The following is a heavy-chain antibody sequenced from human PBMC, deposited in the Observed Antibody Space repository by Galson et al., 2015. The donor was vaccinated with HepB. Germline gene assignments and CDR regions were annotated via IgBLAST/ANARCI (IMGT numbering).Heavy chain of an antibody. J-gene: IGHJ4*02. CDR3: ARRVSSGWGVFFDY. Sequence: SETLSLTCTVSGGSISTYYWSWIRQPPGKGLEWIGNIYHSGSTNYNPSLKSRVTISIDTSKNQFSLKLNSVTAADTAVYYCARRVSSGWGVFFDYWGQGTLVTVSS. CDR1: GGSISTYY. D-gene: IGHD6-19*01. V-gene: IGHV4-59*08. CDR2: IYHSGST.